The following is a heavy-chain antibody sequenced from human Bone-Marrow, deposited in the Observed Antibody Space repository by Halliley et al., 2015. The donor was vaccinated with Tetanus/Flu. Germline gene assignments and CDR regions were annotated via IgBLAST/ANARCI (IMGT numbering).Heavy chain of an antibody. D-gene: IGHD3-3*01. CDR3: ATQSFGGGGYYTFRF. Sequence: QVQLVQSGAEVKKPGSSVKVSCQAFGGSLRSQAISWIRQAPGQGLEWMGGLIPVSDAPNYAQKFQGRVTITADESTSTAYMEMTSLRSDDTAFYFCATQSFGGGGYYTFRFWGQGTLVTVSS. CDR2: LIPVSDAP. J-gene: IGHJ4*02. V-gene: IGHV1-69*01. CDR1: GGSLRSQA.